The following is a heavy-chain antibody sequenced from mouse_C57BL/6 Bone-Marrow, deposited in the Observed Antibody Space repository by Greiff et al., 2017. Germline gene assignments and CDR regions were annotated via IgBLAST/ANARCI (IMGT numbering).Heavy chain of an antibody. Sequence: VQLQQPGAELVKPGASVKLSCKASGYTFTSYWMQWVKQRPGQGLEWIGEIDTSDSYTNYNQKFKGKATFTVDTSSSTAYMQLSSLTSEDSAVYYCARFGLGSDYWGQGTTLTVSS. V-gene: IGHV1-50*01. D-gene: IGHD3-3*01. CDR3: ARFGLGSDY. J-gene: IGHJ2*01. CDR1: GYTFTSYW. CDR2: IDTSDSYT.